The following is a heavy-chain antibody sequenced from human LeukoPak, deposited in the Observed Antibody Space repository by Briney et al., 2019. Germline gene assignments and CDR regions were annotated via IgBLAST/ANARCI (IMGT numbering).Heavy chain of an antibody. J-gene: IGHJ4*02. Sequence: GGSLRLSCAASGFTFSSYAMSWVRQAPGKGLEWVSVISGSGGSTYYADSVKGRLTISRDNSKNTLYLQMNRLRADDTAVYYCAKGHIIVVVPAAYDYWGQGTLVTVSS. V-gene: IGHV3-23*01. CDR3: AKGHIIVVVPAAYDY. CDR2: ISGSGGST. CDR1: GFTFSSYA. D-gene: IGHD2-2*01.